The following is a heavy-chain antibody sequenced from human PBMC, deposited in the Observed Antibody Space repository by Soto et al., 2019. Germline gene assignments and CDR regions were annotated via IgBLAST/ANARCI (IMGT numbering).Heavy chain of an antibody. Sequence: GSLRLSCAGSTFNFTHYTLSWVRQAPGKGLEWVSSISATNTYIFYADSVKGRFTISRDNAKKSVSLQMSSLRAEDTALYYCARVNSATGSMHFDHWSQGTLVTVSS. J-gene: IGHJ4*02. D-gene: IGHD3-9*01. CDR2: ISATNTYI. V-gene: IGHV3-21*01. CDR3: ARVNSATGSMHFDH. CDR1: TFNFTHYT.